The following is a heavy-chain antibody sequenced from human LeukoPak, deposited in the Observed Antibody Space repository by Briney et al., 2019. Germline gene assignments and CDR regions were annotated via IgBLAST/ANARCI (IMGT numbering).Heavy chain of an antibody. V-gene: IGHV2-5*01. CDR3: AHEESFIAAVQEFDY. Sequence: SGPTLVNPTQTLTLTCTFSGFSLSTSGVGVGWIRQPPGKALEWLALIYWNDDKRYSPSLKSRLTITKDTSKNQVVLTMTNMDPVDTATYYCAHEESFIAAVQEFDYWGQGTLVTVSS. J-gene: IGHJ4*02. CDR1: GFSLSTSGVG. CDR2: IYWNDDK. D-gene: IGHD6-13*01.